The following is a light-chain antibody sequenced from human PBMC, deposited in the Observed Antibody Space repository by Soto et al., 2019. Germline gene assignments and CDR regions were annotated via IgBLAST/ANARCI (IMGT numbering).Light chain of an antibody. Sequence: EIMLTQSPGTLSLSPGERATLSCRASQSVSSSYLAWYQQKPGQAPRLLIYGASSRATGIPDRFSGSGSGTDFTLTISGLEPEDFAVYYCQQYGSSPPFTFGGETKVEIK. CDR1: QSVSSSY. CDR2: GAS. V-gene: IGKV3-20*01. CDR3: QQYGSSPPFT. J-gene: IGKJ4*01.